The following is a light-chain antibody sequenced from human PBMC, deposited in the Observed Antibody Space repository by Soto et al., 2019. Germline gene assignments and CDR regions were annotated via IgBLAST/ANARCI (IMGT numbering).Light chain of an antibody. CDR3: QQSYSTPFT. CDR2: WAS. V-gene: IGKV4-1*01. J-gene: IGKJ3*01. CDR1: QSVLYSSTGRNY. Sequence: DIVMTQSPDSLALSLGERATINCKSSQSVLYSSTGRNYLVWYQQKAGQPPKLLIYWASTRESGVPDRFSGSGSGTDFTLTISNLRAEDVAVYYCQQSYSTPFTFGPGTKVGLK.